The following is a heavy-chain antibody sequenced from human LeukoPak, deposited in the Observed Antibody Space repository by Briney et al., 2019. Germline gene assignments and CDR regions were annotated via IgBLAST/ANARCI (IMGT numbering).Heavy chain of an antibody. V-gene: IGHV3-48*03. CDR3: ARDTATVTFDY. Sequence: PGGSLRLSCAASGFTFSSYEMNWVRQAPGKGLEWVSYISSSGSTIYYADSVKGRFTISRDNAKNSLYLQMNSLRAEDTAVYYCARDTATVTFDYWGQGTLVTVSS. CDR2: ISSSGSTI. CDR1: GFTFSSYE. D-gene: IGHD4-17*01. J-gene: IGHJ4*02.